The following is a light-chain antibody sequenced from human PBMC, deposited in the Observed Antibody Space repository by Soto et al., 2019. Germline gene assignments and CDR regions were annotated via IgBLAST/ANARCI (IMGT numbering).Light chain of an antibody. CDR3: SSYRSSSPHWV. V-gene: IGLV2-14*01. J-gene: IGLJ3*02. CDR2: EVT. Sequence: QSALTQPASVSGSPGQSITISCTGTSSDIGNFDYVSWYQQYPDNAPKIVIFEVTKRPSGVSHCFSGSKSGNTASLTISGLQAEDEGDYHCSSYRSSSPHWVFGGGTKLTVL. CDR1: SSDIGNFDY.